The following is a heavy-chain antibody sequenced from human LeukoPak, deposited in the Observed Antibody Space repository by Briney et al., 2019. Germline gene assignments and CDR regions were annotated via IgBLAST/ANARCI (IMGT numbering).Heavy chain of an antibody. CDR1: GFTFSSYA. D-gene: IGHD2-8*01. J-gene: IGHJ4*02. CDR2: LSGSGGST. V-gene: IGHV3-23*01. CDR3: ANERAIYCTNGVCPFDY. Sequence: GGSLRLYCAASGFTFSSYAMSWVRQAPGKGLEWLSALSGSGGSTCYEDLVKGRFTISSDNSKTTLYLQMNSLRAEDTAVYYCANERAIYCTNGVCPFDYWGQGTLVTVSS.